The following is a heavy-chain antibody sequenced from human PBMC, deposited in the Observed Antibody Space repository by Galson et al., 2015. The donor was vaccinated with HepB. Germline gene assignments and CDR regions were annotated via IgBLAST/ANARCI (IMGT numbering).Heavy chain of an antibody. J-gene: IGHJ6*03. D-gene: IGHD3-16*02. Sequence: SLRLSCAASGFTFDDYAMHWVRQAPGKGLEWVSGISWNSGSIGYADSVKGRFTISRDNAKNSLYLQMNSLRAEDTALYYCAKDMITFGGVIVSHMDVWGKGTTVTVSS. CDR1: GFTFDDYA. CDR3: AKDMITFGGVIVSHMDV. CDR2: ISWNSGSI. V-gene: IGHV3-9*01.